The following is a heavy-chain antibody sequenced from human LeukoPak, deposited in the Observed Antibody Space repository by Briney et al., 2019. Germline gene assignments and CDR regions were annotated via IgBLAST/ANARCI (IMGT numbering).Heavy chain of an antibody. V-gene: IGHV3-30*18. D-gene: IGHD5-18*01. CDR3: AKDKLWLRGCGY. CDR1: GFTFSSYG. J-gene: IGHJ4*02. CDR2: ISYDGSNK. Sequence: GGSLRLSCAASGFTFSSYGMHWVRQAPGKGLEWVAVISYDGSNKYYAYSVKGRFTISRDNSKYTLYLQMNSLRAEDTDVYYCAKDKLWLRGCGYWGEGTLVTVSS.